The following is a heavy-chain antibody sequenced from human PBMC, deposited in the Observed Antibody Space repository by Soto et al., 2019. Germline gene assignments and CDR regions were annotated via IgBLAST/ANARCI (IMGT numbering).Heavy chain of an antibody. CDR3: AKGEAVAGTEFDY. J-gene: IGHJ4*02. D-gene: IGHD6-13*01. CDR2: INPYSGGA. CDR1: GYTFTGYF. V-gene: IGHV1-2*02. Sequence: ASVKVSCKASGYTFTGYFMHWVRQAPGQGLEWMGWINPYSGGADYAQSFQGRVTMTRDTSISTVYMELSRLRFDDTAVYYCAKGEAVAGTEFDYWGQGTLVTVSS.